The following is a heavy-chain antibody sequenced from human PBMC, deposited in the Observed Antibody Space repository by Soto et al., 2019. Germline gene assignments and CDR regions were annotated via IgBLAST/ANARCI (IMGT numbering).Heavy chain of an antibody. J-gene: IGHJ5*02. V-gene: IGHV4-31*03. CDR1: GGSISSGGYY. Sequence: SETLSLTCSVSGGSISSGGYYWSWIRQHPGKGLEWIGYIYYSGSTYYNPSLKSRVTISVDTSKNQFSLKLSSVTAADTAVYYCARAHTGGYGSGSYPFDPWGQGTVVTVSS. D-gene: IGHD3-10*01. CDR3: ARAHTGGYGSGSYPFDP. CDR2: IYYSGST.